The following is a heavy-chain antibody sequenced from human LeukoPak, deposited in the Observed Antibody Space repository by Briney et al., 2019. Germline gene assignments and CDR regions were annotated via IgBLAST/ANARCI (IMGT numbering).Heavy chain of an antibody. CDR3: AVGMTTVVTTPYY. Sequence: SETLSLTCTVSGGSISSSSYYWGWIRQPPGKGLEWIGSIYYSGSTYYNPSFKSRVTISVDTSKNQFSLKLSSVTAADTAVYYCAVGMTTVVTTPYYWGQGTLVTVSS. CDR1: GGSISSSSYY. D-gene: IGHD4-23*01. V-gene: IGHV4-39*01. J-gene: IGHJ4*02. CDR2: IYYSGST.